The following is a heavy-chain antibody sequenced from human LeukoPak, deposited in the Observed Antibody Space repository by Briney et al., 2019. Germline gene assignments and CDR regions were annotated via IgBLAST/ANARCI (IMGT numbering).Heavy chain of an antibody. J-gene: IGHJ4*02. CDR2: ISSSGSVI. CDR1: GFTFSSYS. V-gene: IGHV3-21*04. D-gene: IGHD4/OR15-4a*01. Sequence: GGSLRLSCAASGFTFSSYSMNCVRQAPGEGLEWVSSISSSGSVIYYADSVKGRFTISRDNAKNSLYLQMTSLTAEDTAVYYCARRAGAYSHPYDYWGQGTLVTVSS. CDR3: ARRAGAYSHPYDY.